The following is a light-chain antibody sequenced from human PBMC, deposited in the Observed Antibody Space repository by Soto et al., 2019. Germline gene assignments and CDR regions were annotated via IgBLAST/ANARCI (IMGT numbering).Light chain of an antibody. CDR3: LLDFRYFWA. CDR1: QAIRTA. J-gene: IGKJ1*01. V-gene: IGKV1-6*01. CDR2: AAS. Sequence: AIQLTQSPSSLSASVGDRVTMTCRASQAIRTALGWYQQKPGKVPKLLIYAASTLQSGVPSRFSGSGSGTDFTLTISSLQPEDFATYYCLLDFRYFWAFGQGTKVDI.